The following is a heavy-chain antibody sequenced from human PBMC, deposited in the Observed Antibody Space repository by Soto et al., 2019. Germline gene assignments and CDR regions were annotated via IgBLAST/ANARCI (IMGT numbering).Heavy chain of an antibody. CDR1: GASIGSGGW. CDR2: IFHDGNT. D-gene: IGHD7-27*01. V-gene: IGHV4-4*02. J-gene: IGHJ4*02. CDR3: ARHEGWTGADK. Sequence: QVHLQESVPGLVKPSETLSLTCAVSGASIGSGGWWGWVRQPPGKGLEWIAEIFHDGNTNYSPSPKSRVTISVDKSQNQFSLNVYSVTAADTAVYYCARHEGWTGADKWGQGTLVTVSS.